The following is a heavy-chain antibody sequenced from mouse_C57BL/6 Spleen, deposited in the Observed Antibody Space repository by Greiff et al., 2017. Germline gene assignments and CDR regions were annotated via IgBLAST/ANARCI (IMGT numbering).Heavy chain of an antibody. V-gene: IGHV1-18*01. CDR3: ARGTTVVAWYFDV. D-gene: IGHD1-1*01. CDR2: INPNNGGT. J-gene: IGHJ1*03. Sequence: EVQLQQSGPELVKPGASVKIPCKASGYTFTDYNMDWVKQSHGKSLEWIGDINPNNGGTIYNQKFKGKATLTVDKSSSTAYMELRSLTSEDTAVYYCARGTTVVAWYFDVWGTGTTVTVSS. CDR1: GYTFTDYN.